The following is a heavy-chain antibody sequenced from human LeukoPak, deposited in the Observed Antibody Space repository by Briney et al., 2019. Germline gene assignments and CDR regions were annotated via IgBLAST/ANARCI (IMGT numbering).Heavy chain of an antibody. CDR1: GFTFSSYW. D-gene: IGHD2/OR15-2a*01. Sequence: PGGSLRLSCAASGFTFSSYWMHWVRQAPGKGLVRVSRINSDGSSTTYADSVKGRFTISRDNAKNTLYLQMNSLRAEDTAMYYCARDTQASRFDHWGQGTLVTVSS. V-gene: IGHV3-74*01. CDR3: ARDTQASRFDH. CDR2: INSDGSST. J-gene: IGHJ4*02.